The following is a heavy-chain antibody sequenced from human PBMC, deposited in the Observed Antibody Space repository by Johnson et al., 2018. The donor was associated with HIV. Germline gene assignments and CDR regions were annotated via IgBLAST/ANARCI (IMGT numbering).Heavy chain of an antibody. Sequence: QVQLVESWGGVVQPGRSLRLSCAASGFTFSSYAMHWVRQAPGKGLEWVAAISNDGRNKYYADSVKGRLTISRDNSNNTLSLQMISLRAEDTAMYYCAKARSLLAYGVFDAFDIWDQGTLVIVSS. CDR2: ISNDGRNK. V-gene: IGHV3-30*04. J-gene: IGHJ3*02. D-gene: IGHD4-17*01. CDR1: GFTFSSYA. CDR3: AKARSLLAYGVFDAFDI.